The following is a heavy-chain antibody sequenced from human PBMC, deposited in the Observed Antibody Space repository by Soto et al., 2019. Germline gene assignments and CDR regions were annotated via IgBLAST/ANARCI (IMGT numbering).Heavy chain of an antibody. J-gene: IGHJ4*02. CDR3: ARAPSPHLGDH. Sequence: SVKIARKSSRDTVSISVVAGVCQAPGQRLEWMGWINAGNGNTKYSQKFQGRVTITRDTSASTAYMELSSLRSEDTAVYYCARAPSPHLGDHCCQGTLVTVSS. CDR2: INAGNGNT. V-gene: IGHV1-3*01. CDR1: RDTVSISV.